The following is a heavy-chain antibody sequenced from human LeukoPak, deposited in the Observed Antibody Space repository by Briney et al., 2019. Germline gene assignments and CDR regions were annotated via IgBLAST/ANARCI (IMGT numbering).Heavy chain of an antibody. CDR3: ARVGLLGNDFDI. Sequence: SETLSLTCSVSGGAISSYYWSWIRQPPGKGLEWIGFIYYSGSTNYNPSLKSRVTISVDTSKNQFSLKLSSATAADTAVYYCARVGLLGNDFDIWGQGTMVTVSS. J-gene: IGHJ3*02. V-gene: IGHV4-59*01. CDR2: IYYSGST. CDR1: GGAISSYY. D-gene: IGHD7-27*01.